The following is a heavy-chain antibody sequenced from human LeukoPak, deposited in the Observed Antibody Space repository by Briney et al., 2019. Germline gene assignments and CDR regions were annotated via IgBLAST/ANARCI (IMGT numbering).Heavy chain of an antibody. J-gene: IGHJ4*02. CDR3: ATANWNYFFDY. CDR2: FDPEDGET. V-gene: IGHV1-24*01. Sequence: ASVKVSCKASGGTFSSYAISWVRQAPGKGLEWMGGFDPEDGETIYAQKFQGRVTMTEDTSTDTAYMELSSLRSEDTAVYYCATANWNYFFDYWGQGTLVTVSS. CDR1: GGTFSSYA. D-gene: IGHD1-7*01.